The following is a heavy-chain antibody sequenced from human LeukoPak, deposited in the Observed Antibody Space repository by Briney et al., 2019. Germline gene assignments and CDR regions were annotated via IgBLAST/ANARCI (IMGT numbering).Heavy chain of an antibody. V-gene: IGHV3-74*01. CDR1: GFTFSSYW. CDR3: AKDRARGGGFDY. D-gene: IGHD3-16*01. J-gene: IGHJ4*02. Sequence: GGSLRLSCAASGFTFSSYWMHWVRQAPGKGLVWVSRINSDGFSISYADSVKGRFTISRDNAKNTLYLQMNSLRAEDTALYYCAKDRARGGGFDYWGQGTLVTVSS. CDR2: INSDGFSI.